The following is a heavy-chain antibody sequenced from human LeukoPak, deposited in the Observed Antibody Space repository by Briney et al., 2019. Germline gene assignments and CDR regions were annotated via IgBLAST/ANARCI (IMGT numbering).Heavy chain of an antibody. J-gene: IGHJ5*02. Sequence: GGSLRLSCAASGFTFSSYWMSWVRQAPGKGLEWVANIKQDGSEKYYVDSVKGRFTISRDNAKNSLYLQMNSLGAEDTAVYYCARDLSLELRLWFDPWGQGTLVTVSS. CDR1: GFTFSSYW. D-gene: IGHD1-7*01. CDR3: ARDLSLELRLWFDP. CDR2: IKQDGSEK. V-gene: IGHV3-7*01.